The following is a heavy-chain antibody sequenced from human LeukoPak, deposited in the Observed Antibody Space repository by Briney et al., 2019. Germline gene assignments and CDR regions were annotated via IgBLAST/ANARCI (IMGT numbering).Heavy chain of an antibody. CDR1: GGSFSGYY. CDR3: ASGFPWFDP. J-gene: IGHJ5*02. V-gene: IGHV4-34*01. CDR2: INHSGST. Sequence: SETLSLTCAVYGGSFSGYYWSWIRRPPGKGLEWIGEINHSGSTNYNPSLKSRATISVDTSKNQFSLKLSSVTAADTAVYYCASGFPWFDPWGQGTLVTVSS.